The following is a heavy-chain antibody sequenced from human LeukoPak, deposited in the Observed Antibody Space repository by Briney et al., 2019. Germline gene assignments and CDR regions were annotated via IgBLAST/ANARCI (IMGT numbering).Heavy chain of an antibody. Sequence: GGSLRLSCAASGFTFSSYEMNWVRQAPGKGLEGVSYISSSGSTIYYADSVKGRFTISRDNAKNSLYLQMNSLRAEDTAVYYCARITQLLYDAFDIWGQGTMVTVSS. CDR3: ARITQLLYDAFDI. V-gene: IGHV3-48*03. J-gene: IGHJ3*02. CDR1: GFTFSSYE. CDR2: ISSSGSTI. D-gene: IGHD5-24*01.